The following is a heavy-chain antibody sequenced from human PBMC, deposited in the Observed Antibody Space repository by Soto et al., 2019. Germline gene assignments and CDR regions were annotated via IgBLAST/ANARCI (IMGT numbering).Heavy chain of an antibody. Sequence: QVQLVQSGAEVKKPGSSVKVYCKASGGTFSSYAISWVRQAPGHGLEWMGGIIPISDTTNYAQKFQGRVTITADESTSTAYMELSSLRSEDTAVYYCARSQGSSTSLEIYYYYYYGMDVWGQGTTVTVSS. D-gene: IGHD2-2*01. V-gene: IGHV1-69*01. CDR1: GGTFSSYA. CDR2: IIPISDTT. CDR3: ARSQGSSTSLEIYYYYYYGMDV. J-gene: IGHJ6*02.